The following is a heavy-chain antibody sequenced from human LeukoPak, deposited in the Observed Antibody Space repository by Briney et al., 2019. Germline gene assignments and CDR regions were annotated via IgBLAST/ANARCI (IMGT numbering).Heavy chain of an antibody. CDR2: ISYDGSNT. CDR3: ANENYYGSGSYADH. V-gene: IGHV3-30*18. CDR1: GFTFNNYG. J-gene: IGHJ4*02. Sequence: PGGSLRLSCAASGFTFNNYGMHWVRQAPGKGLGWVAIISYDGSNTYYADSVKGRFTISRDNSKNTLYLQLNSLRVEDTAVYYCANENYYGSGSYADHWGQGTLVTVSS. D-gene: IGHD3-10*01.